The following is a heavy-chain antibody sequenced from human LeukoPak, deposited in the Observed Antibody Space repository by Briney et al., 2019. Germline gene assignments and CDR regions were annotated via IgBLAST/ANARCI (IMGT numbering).Heavy chain of an antibody. CDR2: IRQDGSER. J-gene: IGHJ6*03. D-gene: IGHD3-10*01. Sequence: PGGSLRLSCAASGFTFSSYLMTWVRQAPGEGLEWVANIRQDGSERYYVHSVKGRFTISRDNARNSLYLHMNSLRAEDTALYYCARSGSGSYYPYYYYYYMDVWGKGTTVTVSS. CDR3: ARSGSGSYYPYYYYYYMDV. V-gene: IGHV3-7*01. CDR1: GFTFSSYL.